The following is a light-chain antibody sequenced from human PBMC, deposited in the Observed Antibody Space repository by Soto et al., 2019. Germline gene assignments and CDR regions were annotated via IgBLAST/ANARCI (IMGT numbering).Light chain of an antibody. V-gene: IGKV3-11*01. J-gene: IGKJ3*01. CDR3: QQRSDWPPFT. CDR2: DAS. Sequence: DMVWTQSPATLSLSPGARSTLSCRASQSVSSYLAWYQQNPGQDPRLLVYDASNRVTGIPARFSGSGSGTDFTLTISSLEPEEFAVYYCQQRSDWPPFTFGPGTKVDIK. CDR1: QSVSSY.